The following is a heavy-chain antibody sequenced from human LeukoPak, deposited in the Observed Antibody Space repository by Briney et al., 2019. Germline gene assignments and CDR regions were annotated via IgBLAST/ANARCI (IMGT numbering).Heavy chain of an antibody. J-gene: IGHJ6*03. Sequence: SETLSLTCTVSGESINPYYWNWIRQPAGKGLEWIGHIYKSGSTNYNPSLKSRVTMSLDTSKNQFSLKLRFVTAADTAVYFCARSFLDYMDVWGKGTTVTVSS. CDR1: GESINPYY. V-gene: IGHV4-4*07. D-gene: IGHD2/OR15-2a*01. CDR3: ARSFLDYMDV. CDR2: IYKSGST.